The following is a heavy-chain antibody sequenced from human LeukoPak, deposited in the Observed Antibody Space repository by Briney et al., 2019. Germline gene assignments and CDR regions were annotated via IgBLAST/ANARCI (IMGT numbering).Heavy chain of an antibody. CDR1: GASISSDKW. CDR2: INHSGNT. J-gene: IGHJ4*02. CDR3: ARAGVWLPAV. Sequence: SETLSLTCAVSGASISSDKWWSWVRQPPEKGLEWIGEINHSGNTNYSPSLKSRVTMSTDKSKNEFSLRLTSVTAADTAVYYCARAGVWLPAVWGQGTLVTVSS. D-gene: IGHD3-9*01. V-gene: IGHV4-4*02.